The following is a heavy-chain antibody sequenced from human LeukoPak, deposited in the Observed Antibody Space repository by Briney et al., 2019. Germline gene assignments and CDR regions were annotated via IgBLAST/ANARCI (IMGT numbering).Heavy chain of an antibody. Sequence: SLRLSCAASGFTFDDYAMHWVRQAPGKGLEWVSGISWNSGSIGYADSVKGRFTISRDNAKNSLYLQMNSLRAEDTAVYYCAKAKVVVYYYGMDVWGQGTTVTVSS. CDR2: ISWNSGSI. CDR3: AKAKVVVYYYGMDV. D-gene: IGHD2-15*01. CDR1: GFTFDDYA. J-gene: IGHJ6*02. V-gene: IGHV3-9*01.